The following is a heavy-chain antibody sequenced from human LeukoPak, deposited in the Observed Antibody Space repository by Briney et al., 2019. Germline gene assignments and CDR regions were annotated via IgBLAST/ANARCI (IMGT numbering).Heavy chain of an antibody. J-gene: IGHJ4*02. V-gene: IGHV4-34*01. D-gene: IGHD6-13*01. Sequence: NPSETLSLTCAVYGGSFSGYYWSWIRKPPGKGLEWIGEINHSGSTNYNPSLKSRVTISVDTSKNQFSLKLSSVTAADTAVYYCARGGIAAAALVHLDYWGQGTLVTVSS. CDR2: INHSGST. CDR1: GGSFSGYY. CDR3: ARGGIAAAALVHLDY.